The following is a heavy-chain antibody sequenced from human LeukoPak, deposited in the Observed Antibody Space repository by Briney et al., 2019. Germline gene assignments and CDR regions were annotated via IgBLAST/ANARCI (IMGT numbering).Heavy chain of an antibody. Sequence: WGSLPLSCAASGFTFSNYGMTWVRQAPGKGLEWVSGISGSGGLTYYADSVKGRFTISRDNSMNTLYLQMNSQRAEDTAVYYCAKGSGSYPSYFDYWGQGTLVTVSS. CDR1: GFTFSNYG. CDR3: AKGSGSYPSYFDY. J-gene: IGHJ4*02. V-gene: IGHV3-23*01. D-gene: IGHD3-22*01. CDR2: ISGSGGLT.